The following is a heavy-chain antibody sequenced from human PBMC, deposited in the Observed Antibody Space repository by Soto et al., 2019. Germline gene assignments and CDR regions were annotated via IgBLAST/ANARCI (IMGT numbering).Heavy chain of an antibody. J-gene: IGHJ4*02. V-gene: IGHV3-23*01. Sequence: EVQLLESGGGLVQPGGSLRLSCAASGFTFSSYAMSWVRQAPGKGLEWVSAISGSGGSTYYADSVKGRFTISRDNSKNALYLQMNSLRAEDTAVYYCAKCTDYSSSPFPYDYWGQGTLVTVSS. CDR1: GFTFSSYA. CDR3: AKCTDYSSSPFPYDY. CDR2: ISGSGGST. D-gene: IGHD6-6*01.